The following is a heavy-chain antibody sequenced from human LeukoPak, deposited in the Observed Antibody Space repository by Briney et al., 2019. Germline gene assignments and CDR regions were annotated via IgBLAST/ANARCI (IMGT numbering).Heavy chain of an antibody. D-gene: IGHD3-10*01. CDR2: TKQDGSEK. V-gene: IGHV3-7*01. CDR1: GFTFSSFW. CDR3: ARAGLYSITIIDP. J-gene: IGHJ5*02. Sequence: GGCLRLSCAASGFTFSSFWMSWVRQAPGKGLEWVANTKQDGSEKYYVDSVKGRFTISRDNAKNSLYLQMNSLRAEDTAVYYCARAGLYSITIIDPWGQGTLVTVSS.